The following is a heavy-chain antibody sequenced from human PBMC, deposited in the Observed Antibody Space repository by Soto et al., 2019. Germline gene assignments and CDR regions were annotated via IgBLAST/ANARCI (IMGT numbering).Heavy chain of an antibody. J-gene: IGHJ6*03. CDR1: GGSISSYY. V-gene: IGHV4-59*01. CDR3: ARGGGSYYYYMDV. CDR2: ISDSGST. Sequence: SETLSLTCTFSGGSISSYYWSWIRQPPGKGLEWIGYISDSGSTNYNPSLNSRVIMSIDTSQNQFSLKLSSVTAADTAVYYCARGGGSYYYYMDVWGKGTTVTVSS. D-gene: IGHD1-26*01.